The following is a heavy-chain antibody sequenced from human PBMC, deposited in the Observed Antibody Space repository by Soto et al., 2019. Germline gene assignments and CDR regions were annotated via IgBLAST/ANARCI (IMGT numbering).Heavy chain of an antibody. Sequence: QVQLVESGGGVVQPGRSLRLSCAASGFTFSSYAMDWVRQAPGKGLEWVAFISYDGTNKYYPDSVKGRFTISRDNSKNTLYLQMNSLRTEDTAVYYCVRGEGYFDYWGQGTLVTVSS. D-gene: IGHD1-26*01. V-gene: IGHV3-30-3*01. CDR1: GFTFSSYA. CDR2: ISYDGTNK. CDR3: VRGEGYFDY. J-gene: IGHJ4*02.